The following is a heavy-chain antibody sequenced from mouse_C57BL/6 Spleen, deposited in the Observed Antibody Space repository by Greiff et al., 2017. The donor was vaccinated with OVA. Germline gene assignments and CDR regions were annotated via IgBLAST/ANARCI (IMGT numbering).Heavy chain of an antibody. CDR2: IYPGDGDT. J-gene: IGHJ1*03. CDR1: GYAFSSSW. V-gene: IGHV1-82*01. CDR3: AREDRDGDFDV. D-gene: IGHD3-3*01. Sequence: VQLVESGPELVKPGASVKISCKASGYAFSSSWMNWVKQRPGKGLEWIGRIYPGDGDTNYNGKFKGKATLTADKSSSTAYMQLSSLTSEDSAVYFCAREDRDGDFDVWGTGTTVTVSS.